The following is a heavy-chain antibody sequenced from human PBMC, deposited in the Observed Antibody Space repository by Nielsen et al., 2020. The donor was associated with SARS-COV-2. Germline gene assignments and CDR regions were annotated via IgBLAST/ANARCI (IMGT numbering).Heavy chain of an antibody. CDR2: IYPGASDT. CDR3: ARLGGDSYWYCDL. J-gene: IGHJ2*01. V-gene: IGHV5-51*01. D-gene: IGHD2-21*01. Sequence: VRQMPGKGLAWMGIIYPGASDTRYSPYFQGQVTISADKSISTAYLQWSSLKASDTAMYYCARLGGDSYWYCDLWGRGTLVTVSS.